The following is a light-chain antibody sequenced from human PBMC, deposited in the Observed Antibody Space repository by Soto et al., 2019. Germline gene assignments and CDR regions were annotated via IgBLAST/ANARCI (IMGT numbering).Light chain of an antibody. V-gene: IGKV3-15*01. CDR1: QTVGSN. J-gene: IGKJ1*01. Sequence: ETVMTQSPATLSVSPGERATLSCRASQTVGSNLAWYQQTPGRAPRLLIYGASTRATGIPARFSGGGSGTEFTITISSLQSEDFAVYYCQQYNGWPRTFGQGTKVEI. CDR2: GAS. CDR3: QQYNGWPRT.